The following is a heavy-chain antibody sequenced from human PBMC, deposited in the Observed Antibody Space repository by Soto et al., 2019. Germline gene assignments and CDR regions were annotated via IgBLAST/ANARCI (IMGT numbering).Heavy chain of an antibody. J-gene: IGHJ4*02. CDR2: ISYSEST. CDR3: ARGTLYPFDY. D-gene: IGHD2-2*02. Sequence: SETLSLTCSVSGGSFSTYYWSWIRQPPGKGLEWIGYISYSESTXYXXXXXXXXXXXIXTSKNQFSLKLSSVTAADTAVYYCARGTLYPFDYWGQGTLVTVSS. CDR1: GGSFSTYY. V-gene: IGHV4-59*01.